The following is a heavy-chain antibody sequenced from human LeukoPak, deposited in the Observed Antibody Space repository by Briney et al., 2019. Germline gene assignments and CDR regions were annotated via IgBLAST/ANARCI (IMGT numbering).Heavy chain of an antibody. CDR1: GYTFTSYY. CDR3: ARERLKIAVAGTGYFDY. V-gene: IGHV1-46*01. D-gene: IGHD6-19*01. J-gene: IGHJ4*02. CDR2: INPSGGST. Sequence: ASVKVSCMASGYTFTSYYIHWVRQAPGQGLEWMGIINPSGGSTSYAQKFQGRVTMTRDTSTSTVYMELSSLRSEDTAVYYCARERLKIAVAGTGYFDYWGQGTLVTVSS.